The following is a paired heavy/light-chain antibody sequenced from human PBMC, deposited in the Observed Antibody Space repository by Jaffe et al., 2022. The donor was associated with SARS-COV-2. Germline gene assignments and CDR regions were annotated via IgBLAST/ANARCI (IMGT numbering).Heavy chain of an antibody. CDR3: ARGLGYCTRGACYGGSGVDY. J-gene: IGHJ4*02. CDR2: IQYDGSEN. D-gene: IGHD2-8*02. Sequence: QVQLVESGGGVVQPGRSLRLSCAASGFTFSSYAMHWVRQVPGKGLEWVAFIQYDGSENYYADSVKGRFTTSRDNSQNTLYLQMNSLRVDDTAVYYCARGLGYCTRGACYGGSGVDYWGQGTLITVSS. V-gene: IGHV3-30*04. CDR1: GFTFSSYA.
Light chain of an antibody. Sequence: QSALTQPASVSGSPGQSITISCTRTSSDIGDYNHVSWYQQHPGKAPKVVIYDVSNRPSGVSNRFSGSKSGNTASLTISGLQAEDEADYYCSSYTVSSTLLFGGGTKLTVL. CDR3: SSYTVSSTLL. V-gene: IGLV2-14*01. CDR1: SSDIGDYNH. J-gene: IGLJ2*01. CDR2: DVS.